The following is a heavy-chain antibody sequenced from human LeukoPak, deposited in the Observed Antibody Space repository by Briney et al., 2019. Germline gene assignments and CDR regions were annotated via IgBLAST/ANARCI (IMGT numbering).Heavy chain of an antibody. V-gene: IGHV3-74*01. Sequence: GGSLRLSCAASGFTFSSYWMHWVRQAPGKGLVWVSRSNSDGSSTSYADSVKGRFTISRDNAKNSLYLQMNSLRAEDTAVYYCAITYCGGDCYVDYWGQGTLVTVSS. D-gene: IGHD2-21*02. CDR1: GFTFSSYW. CDR3: AITYCGGDCYVDY. CDR2: SNSDGSST. J-gene: IGHJ4*02.